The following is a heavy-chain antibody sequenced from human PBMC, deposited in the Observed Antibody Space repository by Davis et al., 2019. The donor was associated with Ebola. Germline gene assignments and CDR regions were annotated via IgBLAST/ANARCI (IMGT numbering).Heavy chain of an antibody. J-gene: IGHJ4*02. Sequence: PGGSLRLSCAVSGFTFSTYAMSWVRQAPGKGLEWVSGISDSGGNTYYADSVQGRFTISRDNSKNTLDLQMSSLRAEDTAVYYCAKDLVGAAEGYFDYWGQGTLVTVSS. CDR2: ISDSGGNT. CDR1: GFTFSTYA. V-gene: IGHV3-23*01. D-gene: IGHD1-26*01. CDR3: AKDLVGAAEGYFDY.